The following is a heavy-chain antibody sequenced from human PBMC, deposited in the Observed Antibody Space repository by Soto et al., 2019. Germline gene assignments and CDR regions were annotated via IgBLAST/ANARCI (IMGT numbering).Heavy chain of an antibody. CDR2: INHSGST. V-gene: IGHV4-34*01. CDR3: ARHLGYCSSTSCRYYYYYMDV. D-gene: IGHD2-2*01. CDR1: GGSFSGYY. Sequence: SETLSLTCAVYGGSFSGYYWSWIRQPPGKGLEWIGEINHSGSTNYNPSLKSRVTISVDTSKNQFSLKLSSVTAADTAVYYCARHLGYCSSTSCRYYYYYMDVWGKGTTVTVSS. J-gene: IGHJ6*03.